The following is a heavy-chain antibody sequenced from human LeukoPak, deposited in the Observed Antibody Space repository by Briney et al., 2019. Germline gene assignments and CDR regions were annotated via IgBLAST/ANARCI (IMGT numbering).Heavy chain of an antibody. D-gene: IGHD3-10*01. V-gene: IGHV5-51*01. CDR1: GYSFTSNW. CDR3: ARLSGYYHGSGRLGLFDY. Sequence: GESLEISCKGSGYSFTSNWIGWVRQMPGKGLEWMGIIYPGDSDTRYSPSFQGQVTISADKSISTAYLQWSSLKASDTAMYYCARLSGYYHGSGRLGLFDYWGQGTLVPVSS. CDR2: IYPGDSDT. J-gene: IGHJ4*02.